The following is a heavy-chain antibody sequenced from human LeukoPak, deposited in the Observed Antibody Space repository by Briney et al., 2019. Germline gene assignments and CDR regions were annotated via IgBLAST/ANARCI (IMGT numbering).Heavy chain of an antibody. CDR2: IYYSGST. CDR3: ARISSSNWYNERGAFDV. V-gene: IGHV4-39*07. Sequence: PSETLSLTCTVSGGSISSSSYYWGWIRQPPGKGLEWIGSIYYSGSTYYSPSLKSRVTISVDTSKNQFSLKLRSVTAADTAVYCCARISSSNWYNERGAFDVWGQGTMVTVSS. J-gene: IGHJ3*01. CDR1: GGSISSSSYY. D-gene: IGHD6-13*01.